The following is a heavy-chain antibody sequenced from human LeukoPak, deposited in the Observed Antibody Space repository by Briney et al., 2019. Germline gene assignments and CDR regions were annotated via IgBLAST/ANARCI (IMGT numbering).Heavy chain of an antibody. CDR2: ISGSGGNT. D-gene: IGHD6-19*01. CDR3: AKDRQSSGWNCDH. CDR1: GFTFSNYA. Sequence: PGGSLRLSCAASGFTFSNYAMSWVRQAPGKGLEWVSSISGSGGNTYYADSVKGRFTISRDNSKNTLFLQMNSLRAEDTAVYYCAKDRQSSGWNCDHWGQGTLVTVSS. J-gene: IGHJ4*02. V-gene: IGHV3-23*01.